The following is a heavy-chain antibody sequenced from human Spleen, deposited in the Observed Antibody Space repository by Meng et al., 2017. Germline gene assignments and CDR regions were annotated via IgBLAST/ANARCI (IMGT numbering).Heavy chain of an antibody. CDR2: INHSGST. J-gene: IGHJ4*02. CDR3: ARGPSAHPPPCSGGSCYSFQPRSFSYYFDY. Sequence: SETLSLTCAVYGGSFSGYYWSWIRQPPGKGLEWIGEINHSGSTNYNPSLKSRVTISVDTSKNQFSLKLSSVTAADTAVYYCARGPSAHPPPCSGGSCYSFQPRSFSYYFDYWGQGTLVTVSS. CDR1: GGSFSGYY. D-gene: IGHD2-15*01. V-gene: IGHV4-34*01.